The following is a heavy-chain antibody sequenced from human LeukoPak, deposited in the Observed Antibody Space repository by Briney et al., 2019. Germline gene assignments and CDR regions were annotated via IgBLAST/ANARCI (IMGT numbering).Heavy chain of an antibody. D-gene: IGHD6-25*01. CDR2: IYYNGNT. CDR1: GGSISSYY. J-gene: IGHJ5*02. CDR3: ARGATRFSSGWASFDP. V-gene: IGHV4-59*08. Sequence: SETLSLTCTVSGGSISSYYWGWIRQPPGKGLEWIGSIYYNGNTNNNPSLKSRVTISVDTSKNQFSLKLTSVTAADTAVYYCARGATRFSSGWASFDPWGQGALVTVSS.